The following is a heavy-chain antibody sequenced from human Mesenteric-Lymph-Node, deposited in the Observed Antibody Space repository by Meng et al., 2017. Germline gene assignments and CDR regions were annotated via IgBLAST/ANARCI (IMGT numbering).Heavy chain of an antibody. Sequence: GSLRLSCAVYGGSFSGYYWSWIRQPPGKGLEWIGEINHSGSTNYNPSLKSRVTISVDTSKNQFSLKLSSVTAADTAVYYCARADNYYGSGSYLPYFDYWGQGTLVTVSS. CDR1: GGSFSGYY. V-gene: IGHV4-34*01. J-gene: IGHJ4*02. D-gene: IGHD3-10*01. CDR2: INHSGST. CDR3: ARADNYYGSGSYLPYFDY.